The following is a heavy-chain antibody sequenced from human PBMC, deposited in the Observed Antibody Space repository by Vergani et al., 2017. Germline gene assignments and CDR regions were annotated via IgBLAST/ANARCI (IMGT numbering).Heavy chain of an antibody. CDR1: GYSLTELT. J-gene: IGHJ2*01. V-gene: IGHV1-24*01. CDR2: FDPEHGEV. D-gene: IGHD2-21*02. Sequence: QVQLVQSGSEVRKPGASVKVSCQVSGYSLTELTIHWVRQAPGKGLEWMGGFDPEHGEVTFAHHIQGRVTMTEDRSTDTAYMELSSLRPEDTALYYCARDCPGGGGDCSAGWYFDLWGRGTLVTVSS. CDR3: ARDCPGGGGDCSAGWYFDL.